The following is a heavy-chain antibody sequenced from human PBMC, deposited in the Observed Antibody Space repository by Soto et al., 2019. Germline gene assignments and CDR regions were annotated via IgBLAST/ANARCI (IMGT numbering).Heavy chain of an antibody. Sequence: SETLYLTCTVSGASISSTTYYWGWIRQYPGKGLEWIASIYHSGATYYNPSLQTRVTIYVDTSKNQISLNLTSVPAADTAVYYSSRSVGLANRLSTDDSWAQGRLGTVSS. J-gene: IGHJ5*01. D-gene: IGHD1-26*01. V-gene: IGHV4-39*01. CDR1: GASISSTTYY. CDR3: SRSVGLANRLSTDDS. CDR2: IYHSGAT.